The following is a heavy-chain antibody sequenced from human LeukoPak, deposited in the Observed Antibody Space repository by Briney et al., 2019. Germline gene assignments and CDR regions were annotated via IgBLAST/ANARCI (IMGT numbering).Heavy chain of an antibody. CDR2: ISSSGTTI. CDR3: ARDLEAAPGSNFQH. J-gene: IGHJ1*01. V-gene: IGHV3-48*03. Sequence: PGGSLRLSCAASGFTFSSYEMNWVRQAPGKGLEWVSYISSSGTTIYYADSVRGRFTISRDNAKNSLYLQMNSLRVEDTAVYYCARDLEAAPGSNFQHWGQGTLVTVSS. CDR1: GFTFSSYE. D-gene: IGHD6-13*01.